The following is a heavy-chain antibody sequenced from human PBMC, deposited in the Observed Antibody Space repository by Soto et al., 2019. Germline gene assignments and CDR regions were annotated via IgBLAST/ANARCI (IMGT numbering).Heavy chain of an antibody. CDR2: ISWNSGTI. CDR3: AKDEWGYCRSTTCYSDAFDL. J-gene: IGHJ3*01. Sequence: EVQLLESGGGLVQPGGSLRLSCTASGFTFVNYAMNWVRQAPGKGLEWVSGISWNSGTIGYADSVKGRFTISRDNAKNSLYLQMNSLRAEDTAFYYCAKDEWGYCRSTTCYSDAFDLWGQGTMVTVSS. CDR1: GFTFVNYA. V-gene: IGHV3-9*01. D-gene: IGHD2-2*02.